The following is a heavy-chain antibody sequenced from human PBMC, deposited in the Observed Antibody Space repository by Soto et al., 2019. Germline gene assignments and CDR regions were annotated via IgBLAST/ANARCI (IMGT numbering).Heavy chain of an antibody. CDR3: ARDNGFGESDV. CDR2: ISAYNGNT. Sequence: QVQLVQSGAEVKKPGASVKVSCKASGYSFTSYGISWLRQAPGQGLEWMGWISAYNGNTNYAQKLQGRVTITTDTSTSTAYTELRSLRSDDTAVYYCARDNGFGESDVWGQGTTVTVSS. D-gene: IGHD3-10*01. V-gene: IGHV1-18*01. J-gene: IGHJ6*02. CDR1: GYSFTSYG.